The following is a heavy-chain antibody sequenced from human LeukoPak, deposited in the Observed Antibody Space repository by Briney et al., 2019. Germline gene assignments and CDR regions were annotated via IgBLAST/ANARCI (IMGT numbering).Heavy chain of an antibody. V-gene: IGHV1-69*01. CDR3: ARGLSEQLVLRGNWFDP. D-gene: IGHD6-13*01. CDR1: GGTFSSYA. J-gene: IGHJ5*02. CDR2: IIPILGTA. Sequence: SVKVSCKASGGTFSSYAISWVRQAPGQGREWMGGIIPILGTANYAQKFQGRVTITADESTSTAYMELSSLRSEDTAVYYCARGLSEQLVLRGNWFDPWGQGTLVTVSS.